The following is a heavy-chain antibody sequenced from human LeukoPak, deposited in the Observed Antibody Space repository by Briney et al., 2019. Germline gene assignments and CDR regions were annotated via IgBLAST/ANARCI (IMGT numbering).Heavy chain of an antibody. CDR1: GFTFSSYS. CDR3: ARDLGSVVPLYYFDY. Sequence: PEGSLRLSRAASGFTFSSYSMNWVRQAPGKGLEWVSSISSSSSYIYYADSVKGRFTISRDNAKNSLYLQMNSLRAEDTAVYYCARDLGSVVPLYYFDYWGQGTLVTVSS. D-gene: IGHD2-2*01. V-gene: IGHV3-21*01. J-gene: IGHJ4*02. CDR2: ISSSSSYI.